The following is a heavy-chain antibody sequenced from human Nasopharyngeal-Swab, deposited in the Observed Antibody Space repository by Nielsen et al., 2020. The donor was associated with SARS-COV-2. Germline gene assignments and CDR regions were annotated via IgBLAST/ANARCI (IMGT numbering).Heavy chain of an antibody. V-gene: IGHV1-18*01. D-gene: IGHD3-3*01. Sequence: ASVKVSCKASGYTLTSYGISWLRQAPGQGLAWMGWISAYNGNTNYAQKLQGRVTITTDTSTRIAYMELRSLRSADTAVYYCAGDDSSNYDFWSGYYTGFGYLGQGTLVTVSS. J-gene: IGHJ4*02. CDR1: GYTLTSYG. CDR2: ISAYNGNT. CDR3: AGDDSSNYDFWSGYYTGFGY.